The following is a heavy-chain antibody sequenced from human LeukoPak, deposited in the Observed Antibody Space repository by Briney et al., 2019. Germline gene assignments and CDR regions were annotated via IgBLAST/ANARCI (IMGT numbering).Heavy chain of an antibody. Sequence: SETLSLTCTVSGDSISSGDYYWSWIRQPAGKGLEWIGSIYYSGSTYYNPSLKSRVTISVDTSKNQFSLKLSSVTAADTAVYYCARPGTGSGYFHDAFDIWGQGTMVTVSS. CDR1: GDSISSGDYY. CDR2: IYYSGST. D-gene: IGHD3-22*01. CDR3: ARPGTGSGYFHDAFDI. J-gene: IGHJ3*02. V-gene: IGHV4-39*01.